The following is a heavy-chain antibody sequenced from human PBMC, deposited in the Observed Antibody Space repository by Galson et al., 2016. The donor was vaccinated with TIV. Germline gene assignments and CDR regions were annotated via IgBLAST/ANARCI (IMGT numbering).Heavy chain of an antibody. J-gene: IGHJ4*02. CDR2: IKDTGVTT. D-gene: IGHD4-17*01. V-gene: IGHV1-46*01. CDR3: ATATVPNLGDY. CDR1: GYTFTSYH. Sequence: SVKVSCKASGYTFTSYHLHWVRQAPGQGLEWMGIIKDTGVTTTYPQRFQGRLTITRDTSTTTVYMELSSLRPEDTAVYFCATATVPNLGDYWGQGVLVTVSS.